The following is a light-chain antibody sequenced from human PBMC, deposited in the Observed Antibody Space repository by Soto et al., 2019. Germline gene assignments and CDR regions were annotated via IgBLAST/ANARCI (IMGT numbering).Light chain of an antibody. CDR3: CSYAGSSSVV. V-gene: IGLV2-23*01. J-gene: IGLJ2*01. Sequence: QSVLTQPASVSGSPGQSITISCTGTSSDVGSYNLVSWYQQHPGKAPKLMIYEGSKRPSGVSNRFSGSKSGNTASLTISGLQAEDEAYYYFCSYAGSSSVVFGGGTKVTVL. CDR2: EGS. CDR1: SSDVGSYNL.